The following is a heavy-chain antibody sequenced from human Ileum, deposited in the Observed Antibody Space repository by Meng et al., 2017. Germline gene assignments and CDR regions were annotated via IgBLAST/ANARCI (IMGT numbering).Heavy chain of an antibody. CDR3: ARDRLAGYGDYPDAFDI. CDR2: IRGSGSTI. J-gene: IGHJ3*02. V-gene: IGHV3-48*03. D-gene: IGHD4-17*01. Sequence: GGSLRLSCAASGFTFSDYEMNWVRQAPGKGLEWVSYIRGSGSTIHFADSVKGRFTISRDNAKNSLYLQMNSLRAEDTAVYYCARDRLAGYGDYPDAFDIWGQGTMVTVSS. CDR1: GFTFSDYE.